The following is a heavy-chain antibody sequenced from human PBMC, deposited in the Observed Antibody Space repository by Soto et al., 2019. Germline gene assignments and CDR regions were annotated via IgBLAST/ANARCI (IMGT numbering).Heavy chain of an antibody. D-gene: IGHD6-19*01. Sequence: GGSLRLSCAASGFTFSSYWMHWVRQAPGKGLVWVSRINSDGSSTSYADSVKGRFTISRDNAKNTLYLQMNSLRAEDTAVYYCARGLGLVYYYYGMDVWGQGTTVTVSS. CDR3: ARGLGLVYYYYGMDV. CDR1: GFTFSSYW. V-gene: IGHV3-74*01. CDR2: INSDGSST. J-gene: IGHJ6*02.